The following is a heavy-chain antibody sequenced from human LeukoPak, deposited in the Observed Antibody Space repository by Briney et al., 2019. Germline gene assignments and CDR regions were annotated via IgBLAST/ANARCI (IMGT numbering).Heavy chain of an antibody. V-gene: IGHV5-51*01. CDR2: IYPGDSDT. D-gene: IGHD3-3*01. J-gene: IGHJ4*02. CDR3: ARQSDFRLDY. CDR1: GYTFSSYW. Sequence: GESRKISCKGSGYTFSSYWIGWVRQLPGKGLEWMGIIYPGDSDTRYSPSLQGQVTISVDTSIGTAYLQWSSLKASDTAIHYCARQSDFRLDYWGQGTLVTVSS.